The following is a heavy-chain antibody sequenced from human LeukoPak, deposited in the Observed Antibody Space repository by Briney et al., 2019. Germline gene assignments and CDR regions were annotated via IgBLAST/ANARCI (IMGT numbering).Heavy chain of an antibody. Sequence: GGSLRLSCAASGFSFSSYSMNWVRQAPGKGLEWVSYISGDGNAKHYTDSVKGRFTISRDNAKNALYLQVNTLRAEDTAVYFCARDYVYAFDYWGQGTLVTVSS. V-gene: IGHV3-48*01. CDR2: ISGDGNAK. D-gene: IGHD2/OR15-2a*01. J-gene: IGHJ4*02. CDR3: ARDYVYAFDY. CDR1: GFSFSSYS.